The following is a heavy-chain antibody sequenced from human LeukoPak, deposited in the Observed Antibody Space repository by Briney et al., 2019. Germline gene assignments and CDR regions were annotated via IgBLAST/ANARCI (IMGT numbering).Heavy chain of an antibody. Sequence: SETLSLTCTDSGGSISSSSYYWGWMRQPPWKGLEWIGSIYYSGSTYYNPSLKSRVTISVDTSKNQFSLKLSSVTAADTAVYYCARTSILWWSNLYYFDYWGQGTLVTVSS. J-gene: IGHJ4*02. CDR1: GGSISSSSYY. D-gene: IGHD2-21*01. CDR3: ARTSILWWSNLYYFDY. CDR2: IYYSGST. V-gene: IGHV4-39*07.